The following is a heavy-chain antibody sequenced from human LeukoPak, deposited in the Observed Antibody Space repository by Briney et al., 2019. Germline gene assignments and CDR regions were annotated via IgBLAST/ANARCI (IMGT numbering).Heavy chain of an antibody. CDR2: ISAYNGNT. CDR1: GYTFTSYG. D-gene: IGHD2-2*01. J-gene: IGHJ4*02. Sequence: GASVKVSCKASGYTFTSYGISWVRQAPGQGLEWMGWISAYNGNTNYAQKLQGRVTMTTDTSTSTAYMELRSLRSDDTAVYYCASPHHSPQLPPFAYWGKETLSPSPQ. V-gene: IGHV1-18*01. CDR3: ASPHHSPQLPPFAY.